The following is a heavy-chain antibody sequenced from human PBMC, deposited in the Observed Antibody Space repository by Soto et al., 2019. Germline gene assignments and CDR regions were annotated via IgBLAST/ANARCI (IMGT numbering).Heavy chain of an antibody. CDR2: IYHSGSP. CDR1: GGSISSGGYS. J-gene: IGHJ4*02. Sequence: SETLSVTCAVSGGSISSGGYSWSWIRQPPGKGLEWIGYIYHSGSPYYNPSLKSRVTISVDRSKNQFSLKLSPVTAADAAVYYCARIPLDWGQGTLVTVSS. V-gene: IGHV4-30-2*01. CDR3: ARIPLD.